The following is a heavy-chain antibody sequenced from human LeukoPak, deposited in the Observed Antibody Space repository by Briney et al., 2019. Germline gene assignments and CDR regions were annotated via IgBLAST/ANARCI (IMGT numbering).Heavy chain of an antibody. Sequence: GSLRLSCEASGFTFTSYAMHWVRQAPGKGLEWVSSVRASGSATFYTDSMNGRFTISRDNAKNTFFLQMKNLRPGDTALYYCAKGRDTSGRQNFDFWGQGTLVTVSP. CDR3: AKGRDTSGRQNFDF. CDR1: GFTFTSYA. CDR2: VRASGSAT. D-gene: IGHD6-19*01. J-gene: IGHJ4*02. V-gene: IGHV3-23*01.